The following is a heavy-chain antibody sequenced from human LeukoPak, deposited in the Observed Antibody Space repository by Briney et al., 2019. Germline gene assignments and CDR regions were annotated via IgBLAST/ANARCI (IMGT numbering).Heavy chain of an antibody. Sequence: SETLSLTCTVSGGSVSSGSYYWSWIRQPPGKGLEWIGYIYYSGSTNYNPSLKSRVTISVDTSKNQFSLKLSSVTAADTAVYYCARDEDTDILTGYERFDYWGQVTLVTVSS. D-gene: IGHD3-9*01. CDR2: IYYSGST. V-gene: IGHV4-61*01. J-gene: IGHJ4*02. CDR1: GGSVSSGSYY. CDR3: ARDEDTDILTGYERFDY.